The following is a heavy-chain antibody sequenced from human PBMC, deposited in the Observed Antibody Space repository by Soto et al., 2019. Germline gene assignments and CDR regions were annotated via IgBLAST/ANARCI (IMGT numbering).Heavy chain of an antibody. CDR1: GGSISSGGYS. J-gene: IGHJ5*02. V-gene: IGHV4-30-2*03. D-gene: IGHD6-19*01. CDR2: IYHSGST. Sequence: PSETLSLTCAVSGGSISSGGYSWNWIRQPPGKGLEWIGYIYHSGSTYYNPSLKSRVTISVDTSKNQFSLKLSSVTAAETAVYYCARQSSGWYNWFDPWGQGTLVTVS. CDR3: ARQSSGWYNWFDP.